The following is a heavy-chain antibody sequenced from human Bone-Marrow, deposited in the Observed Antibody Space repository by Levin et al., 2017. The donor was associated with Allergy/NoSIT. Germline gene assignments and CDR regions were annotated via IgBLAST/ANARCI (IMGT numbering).Heavy chain of an antibody. D-gene: IGHD3-22*01. CDR1: GGSISGYY. CDR2: MHYSGTT. V-gene: IGHV4-59*01. Sequence: SQTLSLTCTVSGGSISGYYWSWIRQPPGKGLEWIGYMHYSGTTKYNPSLKGRVTISGDTSKNHISLKLNSVTAADTAVYYCAREEGVESDYYDSSAYGHWFDPWGQGTLVTVSS. J-gene: IGHJ5*01. CDR3: AREEGVESDYYDSSAYGHWFDP.